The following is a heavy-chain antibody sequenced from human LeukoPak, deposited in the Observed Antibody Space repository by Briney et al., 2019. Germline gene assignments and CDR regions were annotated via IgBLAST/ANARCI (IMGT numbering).Heavy chain of an antibody. Sequence: GGSLRLSCAASGFTFSNYAMSWVRQAPGKGLEWVSAITGSSGSIYHADSVKGRFTISRDNAKNSLYLQMNSLRAEDTALYYCARAKYYYDSSGYCDWGQGTLVTVSS. CDR1: GFTFSNYA. CDR2: ITGSSGSI. J-gene: IGHJ4*02. CDR3: ARAKYYYDSSGYCD. D-gene: IGHD3-22*01. V-gene: IGHV3-23*01.